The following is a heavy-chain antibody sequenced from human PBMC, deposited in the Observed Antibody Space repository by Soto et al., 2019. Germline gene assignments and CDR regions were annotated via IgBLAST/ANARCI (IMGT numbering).Heavy chain of an antibody. Sequence: AETLSLTCAVSGVSIRNSHSFWVCMGQGPGKGLEFIGSMYYSGGANYNPSLKSRVTISLDTSKNQFSLTVNSVTAADTAIYYCGRVVEGATRHTDFDSWGQGTLVPVSS. CDR3: GRVVEGATRHTDFDS. V-gene: IGHV4-39*01. D-gene: IGHD2-15*01. CDR1: GVSIRNSHSF. CDR2: MYYSGGA. J-gene: IGHJ5*01.